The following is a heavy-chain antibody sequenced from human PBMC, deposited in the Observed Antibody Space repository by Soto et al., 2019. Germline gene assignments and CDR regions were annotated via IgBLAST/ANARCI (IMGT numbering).Heavy chain of an antibody. CDR3: ARDRSITMIVVVIPRMAFDI. V-gene: IGHV1-3*01. Sequence: QVQLVQSGAEVKKPGASVKVSCKASGYTFTSYAMHWVRQAPGQRLEWMGWINAGNGNTKYSQKFQGRVTITRDTSESTAYMELSSLRSEDTAVYYCARDRSITMIVVVIPRMAFDIWGQGTMVTVSS. CDR1: GYTFTSYA. J-gene: IGHJ3*02. D-gene: IGHD3-22*01. CDR2: INAGNGNT.